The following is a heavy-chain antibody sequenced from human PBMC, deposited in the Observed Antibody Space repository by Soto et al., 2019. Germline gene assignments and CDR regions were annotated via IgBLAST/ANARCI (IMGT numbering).Heavy chain of an antibody. J-gene: IGHJ5*02. CDR1: GYTFTGYY. D-gene: IGHD6-19*01. CDR3: ARGRSPHSSGWYGEGSVFDP. CDR2: INPNSGGT. Sequence: ASVKVSCKASGYTFTGYYMHWVRQAPGQGLEWMGWINPNSGGTNYAQKFQGRVTMTRDTSISTAYMELSRLRSDDTAVYHCARGRSPHSSGWYGEGSVFDPWGQGTLVTVSS. V-gene: IGHV1-2*02.